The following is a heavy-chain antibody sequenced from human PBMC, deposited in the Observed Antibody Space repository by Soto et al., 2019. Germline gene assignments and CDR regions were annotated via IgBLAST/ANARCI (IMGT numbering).Heavy chain of an antibody. CDR2: ISSSAVYI. CDR1: GFNFITYS. Sequence: GGSLRLSCAASGFNFITYSLSWVRQAPGKGLEWVASISSSAVYIDYADSVKGRFTISRDNANNPLYLQMNSLRAEDTATYYCVRDGLDYYDTERLYFDKWGQGTLVTVSS. D-gene: IGHD3-22*01. V-gene: IGHV3-21*01. CDR3: VRDGLDYYDTERLYFDK. J-gene: IGHJ4*02.